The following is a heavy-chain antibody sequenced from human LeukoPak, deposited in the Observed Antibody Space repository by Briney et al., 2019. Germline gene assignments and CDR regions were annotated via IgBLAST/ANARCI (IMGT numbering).Heavy chain of an antibody. CDR1: GFTFSSYA. Sequence: GGSLSLSFAASGFTFSSYAMSWVRQAPGKGLEWVSAISGSGGSTYYADSVKGRFTISRDNSKNTLYLQMNSLRAEDTAVYYCAKGLVTGGGNYWGQGTLVTVSS. V-gene: IGHV3-23*01. CDR3: AKGLVTGGGNY. J-gene: IGHJ4*02. CDR2: ISGSGGST. D-gene: IGHD2-21*02.